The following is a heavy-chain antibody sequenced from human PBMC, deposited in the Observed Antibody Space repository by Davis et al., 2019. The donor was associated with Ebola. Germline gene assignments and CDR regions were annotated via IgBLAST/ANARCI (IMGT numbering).Heavy chain of an antibody. V-gene: IGHV3-9*01. CDR3: AKVPGYSSGGDAFDI. Sequence: SLKISCAASGFTFDDYAMHWVRQAPGKGLEWVSGISWNSGSIGYADSVKGRFTISRDNAKNSLYLQMNSLRAEDTALYYCAKVPGYSSGGDAFDIWGQGTMVTVSS. D-gene: IGHD6-19*01. J-gene: IGHJ3*02. CDR2: ISWNSGSI. CDR1: GFTFDDYA.